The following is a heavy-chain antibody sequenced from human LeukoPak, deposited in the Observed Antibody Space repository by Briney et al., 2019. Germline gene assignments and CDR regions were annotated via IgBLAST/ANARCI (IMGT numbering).Heavy chain of an antibody. CDR2: ISNTDETR. D-gene: IGHD6-19*01. J-gene: IGHJ4*02. CDR3: AREIVTAVAGNFDY. CDR1: GFNFRSYE. V-gene: IGHV3-48*03. Sequence: GRSLRLSCAASGFNFRSYEMNWVRQAPGKGLEWVSYISNTDETRTYADSVKGRFTISRDNAKNSLHLEMNSLRAEGTAVYYCAREIVTAVAGNFDYWGQGTLVTVSS.